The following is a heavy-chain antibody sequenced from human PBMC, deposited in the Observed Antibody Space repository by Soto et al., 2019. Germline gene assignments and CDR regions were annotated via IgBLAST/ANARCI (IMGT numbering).Heavy chain of an antibody. Sequence: PSETLSLTCTVSSDSISSNSYSWGWIRQPPGKGLEWIGSIFYSGSTYYNPSLESRVTISVDTSKNQLFLRLSSVTAADTAVYNCARYPTTGGGHADYWGQGTLVTVSS. D-gene: IGHD5-12*01. CDR2: IFYSGST. CDR1: SDSISSNSYS. CDR3: ARYPTTGGGHADY. V-gene: IGHV4-39*01. J-gene: IGHJ4*02.